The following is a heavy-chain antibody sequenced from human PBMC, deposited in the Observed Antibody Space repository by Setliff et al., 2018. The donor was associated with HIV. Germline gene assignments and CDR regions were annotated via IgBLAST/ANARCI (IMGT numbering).Heavy chain of an antibody. Sequence: SETLSLTCAVSGGLISSSNWWSWVRQPPGRGLEWLGRIYANGYTNYNPSLNSRVTVSLDTSKNQFSLNLNSVTAADTAVYYCARETGYSPSRYYYYGMDVWGQGTTVTSP. CDR1: GGLISSSNW. D-gene: IGHD3-9*01. CDR3: ARETGYSPSRYYYYGMDV. V-gene: IGHV4-4*02. CDR2: IYANGYT. J-gene: IGHJ6*02.